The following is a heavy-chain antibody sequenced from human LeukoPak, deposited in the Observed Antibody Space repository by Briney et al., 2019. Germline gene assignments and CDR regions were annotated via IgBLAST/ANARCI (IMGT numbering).Heavy chain of an antibody. CDR1: GYTFTGYY. Sequence: GASVKVSCKASGYTFTGYYMHWVRQAPGQGLEWMGWINPNSGGTNYAQKFQGRVTMTRDTSISTAYMELSRLRSDDTAVYYCARAPQVTAAAPTFDYYYYMDVWGKGTTVTVSS. J-gene: IGHJ6*03. V-gene: IGHV1-2*02. CDR2: INPNSGGT. CDR3: ARAPQVTAAAPTFDYYYYMDV. D-gene: IGHD6-13*01.